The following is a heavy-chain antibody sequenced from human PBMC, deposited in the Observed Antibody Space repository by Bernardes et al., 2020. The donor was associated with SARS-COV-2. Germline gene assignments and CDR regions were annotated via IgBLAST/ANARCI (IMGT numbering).Heavy chain of an antibody. V-gene: IGHV1-2*04. D-gene: IGHD6-13*01. CDR1: GYTFTGYY. CDR2: INPNSGGT. Sequence: SVKVSCKASGYTFTGYYMHWVRQAPGQGLEWMGWINPNSGGTNYAQKFQGWVTMTRDTSISTAYMELSRLRSDDTAVYYCARESIAAAGTYYYGMDVWGQGTTVTVSS. J-gene: IGHJ6*02. CDR3: ARESIAAAGTYYYGMDV.